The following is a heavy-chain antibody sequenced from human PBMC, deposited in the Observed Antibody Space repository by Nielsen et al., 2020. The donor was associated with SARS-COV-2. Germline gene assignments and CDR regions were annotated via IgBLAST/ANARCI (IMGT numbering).Heavy chain of an antibody. V-gene: IGHV3-11*01. CDR3: TTLYSGSYYRDY. J-gene: IGHJ4*02. D-gene: IGHD1-26*01. Sequence: WIRQPPGKGLEWVSYISSSGSTIYYADSVKGRFTISRDNAKNSLYLQMNSLRAEDTAVYYCTTLYSGSYYRDYWGQGTLVTVSS. CDR2: ISSSGSTI.